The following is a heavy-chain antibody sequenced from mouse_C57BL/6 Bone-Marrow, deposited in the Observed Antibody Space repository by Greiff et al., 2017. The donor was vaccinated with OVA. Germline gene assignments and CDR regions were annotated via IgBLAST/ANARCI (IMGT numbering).Heavy chain of an antibody. V-gene: IGHV14-2*01. J-gene: IGHJ4*01. CDR2: IDPEDGET. CDR3: ARGWLLLYYAMDY. D-gene: IGHD2-3*01. Sequence: EVQLQQSGAELVKPGASVKLSCTASGFNIKDYYMHWVKQRTEQGLEWIGRIDPEDGETKYAPKFKGKATITADTSSNTAYLQLSSLTSEDTAVYYCARGWLLLYYAMDYWGQGTSVTVSS. CDR1: GFNIKDYY.